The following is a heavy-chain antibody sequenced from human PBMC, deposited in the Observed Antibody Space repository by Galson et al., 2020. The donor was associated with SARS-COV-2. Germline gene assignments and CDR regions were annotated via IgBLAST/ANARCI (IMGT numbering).Heavy chain of an antibody. CDR3: AKGYSGYYYCDY. D-gene: IGHD5-12*01. V-gene: IGHV3-30-3*01. CDR1: GFTFSSYA. Sequence: GESLKISCAASGFTFSSYAMHWVRQAPGKGLEWVAVISYDGSNKYYADSVKGRFTISRDNSKNTLYLQMNSLRAEDTAVYYCAKGYSGYYYCDYWGQGTLVTVS. CDR2: ISYDGSNK. J-gene: IGHJ4*02.